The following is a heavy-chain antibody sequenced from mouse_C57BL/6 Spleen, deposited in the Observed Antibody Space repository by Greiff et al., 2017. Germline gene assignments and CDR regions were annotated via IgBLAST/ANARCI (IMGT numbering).Heavy chain of an antibody. V-gene: IGHV1-59*01. CDR3: ASGGLRRCDY. CDR1: GYTFTSYW. J-gene: IGHJ2*01. CDR2: IDPSDSYT. Sequence: QVQLQQPGAELVRPGTSVKLSCKASGYTFTSYWMHWVKQRPGQGLEWIGVIDPSDSYTNYNQKFKGKATLTVDTSSSTAYMQLSSLTSEDSAVYYCASGGLRRCDYWGQGTTLTVSS.